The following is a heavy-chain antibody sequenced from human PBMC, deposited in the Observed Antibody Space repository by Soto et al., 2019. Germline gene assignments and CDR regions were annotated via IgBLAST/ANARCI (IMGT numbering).Heavy chain of an antibody. CDR3: ARLRSIVVVPAAFFDY. CDR1: GSSINSSGYY. D-gene: IGHD2-2*01. CDR2: MFYGVST. V-gene: IGHV4-39*01. Sequence: SETLSLTCTVSGSSINSSGYYWGWIRQPPGKGLEWIGSMFYGVSTYYNPSLKSRVTVSVDTSKNQFSLKLSSVTAADTAVYYCARLRSIVVVPAAFFDYWGQGTLVTVSS. J-gene: IGHJ4*02.